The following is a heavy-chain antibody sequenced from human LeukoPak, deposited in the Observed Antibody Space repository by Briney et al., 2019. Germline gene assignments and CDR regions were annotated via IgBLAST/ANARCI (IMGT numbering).Heavy chain of an antibody. J-gene: IGHJ4*02. CDR2: IIPIFGTA. CDR1: GGTFSSYA. Sequence: SVKVSCKASGGTFSSYAISWVRQAPGQGLEWMGRIIPIFGTANYAQKFQGRVTITTDESTSTAYMGLSSLRSEDTAVYYCARLYPTTLTSYSSSLWGQGTLVTVSS. V-gene: IGHV1-69*05. CDR3: ARLYPTTLTSYSSSL. D-gene: IGHD6-13*01.